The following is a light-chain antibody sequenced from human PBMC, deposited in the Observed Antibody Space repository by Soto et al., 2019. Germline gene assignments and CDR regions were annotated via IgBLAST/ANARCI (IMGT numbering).Light chain of an antibody. CDR1: QSVSSSY. CDR3: HQYHNFPRT. V-gene: IGKV3D-7*01. Sequence: EIVMTHSPATLSLSPCERATLSFSASQSVSSSYLSWYQQKPGQAPRLLIYGASSRATGIPDRFSGSGSGTEFTLTVSSLQPDDFATYYCHQYHNFPRTFGQGTKVDIK. J-gene: IGKJ1*01. CDR2: GAS.